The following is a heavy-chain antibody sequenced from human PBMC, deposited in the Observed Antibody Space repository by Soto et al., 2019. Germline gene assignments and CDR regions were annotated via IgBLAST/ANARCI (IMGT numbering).Heavy chain of an antibody. CDR1: GFTFSSYA. Sequence: SGGSLRLSCAASGFTFSSYAMSWVRQAPGKGLEWVAVITDSGSSKYYADSVKGRFTISRDNSKNTLYLQMNSLRAEDTAVYYCAKTQKQWLRYYYYGMDVWGQGTTVTVSS. V-gene: IGHV3-23*01. CDR2: ITDSGSSK. J-gene: IGHJ6*02. D-gene: IGHD6-19*01. CDR3: AKTQKQWLRYYYYGMDV.